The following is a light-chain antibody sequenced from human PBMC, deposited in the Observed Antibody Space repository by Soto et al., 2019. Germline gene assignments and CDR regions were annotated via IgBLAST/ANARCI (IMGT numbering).Light chain of an antibody. J-gene: IGLJ1*01. Sequence: QSALTQPASVSGSPGQSITISCSGISSDIGTYDHVAWFQQFPGKTPKLMIYSVSNRPSGVSYRFSGSKSGNTASLTISGLQAEDEADYYCISYTVSRSYVFGTGTKLTVL. CDR2: SVS. V-gene: IGLV2-14*01. CDR1: SSDIGTYDH. CDR3: ISYTVSRSYV.